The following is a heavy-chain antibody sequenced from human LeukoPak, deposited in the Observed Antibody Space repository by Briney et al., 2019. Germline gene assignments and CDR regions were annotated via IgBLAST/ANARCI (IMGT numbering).Heavy chain of an antibody. D-gene: IGHD3-10*01. J-gene: IGHJ4*02. CDR2: INHSGST. CDR3: ARGLKAMVRGVTGY. V-gene: IGHV4-34*01. CDR1: GGSFSGYY. Sequence: PSETLSLTCAVHGGSFSGYYWSWIRQPPGKGLEWIGEINHSGSTNYNPSLKSRVTISVDTSKNQFSLKLSSVTAADTAVYYCARGLKAMVRGVTGYWGQGTLVTVSS.